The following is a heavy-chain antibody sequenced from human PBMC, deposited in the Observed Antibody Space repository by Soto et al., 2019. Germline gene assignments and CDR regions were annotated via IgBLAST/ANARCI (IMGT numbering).Heavy chain of an antibody. CDR3: ARGGTTVTGLDY. CDR2: IGTAGDT. V-gene: IGHV3-13*01. Sequence: EVQLVESGGGLVQPGGSLRLSCAASGFTFSSYDMHWVRQATGKGLEWVSAIGTAGDTYYPGSVKGRFTISRENAKNSLDLQMNSLRAGDTAVYYCARGGTTVTGLDYWGQGTLVTVSS. D-gene: IGHD4-17*01. J-gene: IGHJ4*02. CDR1: GFTFSSYD.